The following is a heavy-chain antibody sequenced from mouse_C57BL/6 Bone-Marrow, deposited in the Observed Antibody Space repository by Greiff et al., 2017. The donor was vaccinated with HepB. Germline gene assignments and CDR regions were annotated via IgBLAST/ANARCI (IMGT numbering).Heavy chain of an antibody. D-gene: IGHD1-1*01. CDR3: ASAFYYYGSTFFDY. CDR2: ISDGGSYT. Sequence: EVQRVESGGGLVKPGGSLKLSCAASGFTFSSYAMSWVRQTPEKRLEWVATISDGGSYTYYPDNVKGRFTISRDNAKNNLYLQMSHLKSEDTAMYYCASAFYYYGSTFFDYWGQGTPLTVSS. V-gene: IGHV5-4*01. J-gene: IGHJ2*01. CDR1: GFTFSSYA.